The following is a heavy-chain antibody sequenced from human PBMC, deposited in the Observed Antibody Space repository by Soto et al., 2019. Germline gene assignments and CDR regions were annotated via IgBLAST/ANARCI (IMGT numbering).Heavy chain of an antibody. Sequence: QVQLVQSGAEVKKPGSSVKVSCKASGGTFSSYAISWVRQAPGQGLEWMGGIIPIFGTANYAQKFQGRVTITADEYTSTAYMELSSLRSEDTAVYYCARGGGIAAAGTYYYYGMDVWGQGTTVTVSS. J-gene: IGHJ6*02. V-gene: IGHV1-69*01. CDR1: GGTFSSYA. CDR2: IIPIFGTA. D-gene: IGHD6-13*01. CDR3: ARGGGIAAAGTYYYYGMDV.